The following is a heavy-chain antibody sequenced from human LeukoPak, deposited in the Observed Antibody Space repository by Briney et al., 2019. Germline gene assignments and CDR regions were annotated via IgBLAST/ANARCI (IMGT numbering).Heavy chain of an antibody. CDR1: GFTFSSYA. CDR2: ISYDGSNK. Sequence: PGGSLRLSCAASGFTFSSYAMHWVRQAPGKGLEWVAVISYDGSNKYYADSVKGRFTISRDNSKNTLYLQMNSLRAEDTAVYYCAKVLRGGVDFDYWGQGTLVTVSS. D-gene: IGHD2-15*01. V-gene: IGHV3-30-3*01. J-gene: IGHJ4*02. CDR3: AKVLRGGVDFDY.